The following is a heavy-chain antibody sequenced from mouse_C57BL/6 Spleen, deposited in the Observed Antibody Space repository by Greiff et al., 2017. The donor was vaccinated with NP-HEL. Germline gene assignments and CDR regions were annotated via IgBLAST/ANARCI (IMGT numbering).Heavy chain of an antibody. Sequence: EVKLVESGGGLVKPGGSLKLSCAASGFTFSDYGMHWVRQAPEKGLEWVAYISSGNSTINYADTVKGRFTFSGDNAKNTLFLQMNSLRSEDTAMYYCARPYYGSRYWYFDVWGTGTTVTVSS. V-gene: IGHV5-17*01. CDR3: ARPYYGSRYWYFDV. CDR2: ISSGNSTI. CDR1: GFTFSDYG. J-gene: IGHJ1*03. D-gene: IGHD1-1*01.